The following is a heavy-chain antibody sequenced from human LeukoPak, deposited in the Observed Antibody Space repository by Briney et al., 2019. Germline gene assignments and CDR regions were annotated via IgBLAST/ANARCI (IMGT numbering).Heavy chain of an antibody. Sequence: PETLSLTCALYGASFSVYYWSWIRPPPGKGLEWVGAINHSVRTNYNPSLKSRVTISVDTSKNQFSMKLCSVTAADTAAYYCARGGSSSWYRTLYFDYWGRGTLVTVSS. D-gene: IGHD6-13*01. CDR1: GASFSVYY. V-gene: IGHV4-34*01. J-gene: IGHJ4*02. CDR3: ARGGSSSWYRTLYFDY. CDR2: INHSVRT.